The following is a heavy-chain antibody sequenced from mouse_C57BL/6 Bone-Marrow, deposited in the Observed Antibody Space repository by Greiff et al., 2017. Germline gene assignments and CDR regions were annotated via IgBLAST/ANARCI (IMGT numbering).Heavy chain of an antibody. Sequence: QVQLQQSGAELVKPGASVKLSCKASGYTFTSYWMHWVKQRPGRGLEWIGRIDPNSGGTKYNEKFKSKATLTVDKPSSTAYMQLSRLTSEDSAVYYCARSGTAQATLLMDYWGQGTSVTVSS. D-gene: IGHD3-2*02. CDR2: IDPNSGGT. CDR3: ARSGTAQATLLMDY. CDR1: GYTFTSYW. J-gene: IGHJ4*01. V-gene: IGHV1-72*01.